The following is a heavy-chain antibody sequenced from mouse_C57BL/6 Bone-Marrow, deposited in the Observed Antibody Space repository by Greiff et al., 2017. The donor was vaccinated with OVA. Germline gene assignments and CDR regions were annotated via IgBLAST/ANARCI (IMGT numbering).Heavy chain of an antibody. CDR2: IYPGGGYT. CDR3: ARDGGFYFDY. CDR1: GYTFTNYW. Sequence: QVQLKESGAELVRPGTSVKMSCKASGYTFTNYWIGWAKQRPGHGLEWIGDIYPGGGYTNYNEKFKGKATLTADKSSSTAYMQFSSLTSEDSAIYYCARDGGFYFDYWGQGTTLTVSS. D-gene: IGHD2-3*01. J-gene: IGHJ2*01. V-gene: IGHV1-63*01.